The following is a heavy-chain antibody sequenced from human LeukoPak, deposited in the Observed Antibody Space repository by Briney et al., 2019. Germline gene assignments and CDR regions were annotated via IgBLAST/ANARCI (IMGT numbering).Heavy chain of an antibody. V-gene: IGHV4-59*08. J-gene: IGHJ3*02. CDR2: IYYSGST. CDR3: ARLHGLYSYAFDI. Sequence: PSETLSLTCTVSGGSISSYYWSWIRQPPGKGLEWIGYIYYSGSTNYNPSLKSRVTISVDTSKNQFSLKLSSVTAADTAVYYCARLHGLYSYAFDIWGQGTMVTVSS. CDR1: GGSISSYY. D-gene: IGHD2-8*01.